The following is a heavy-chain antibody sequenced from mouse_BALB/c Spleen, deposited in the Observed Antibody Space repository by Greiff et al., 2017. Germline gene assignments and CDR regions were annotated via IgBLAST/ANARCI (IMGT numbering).Heavy chain of an antibody. V-gene: IGHV1S56*01. J-gene: IGHJ4*01. CDR2: IYPGDGST. D-gene: IGHD2-1*01. Sequence: VHLVESGPELVKPGASVKISCKASGYTFTSYDINWVKQRPGQGLEWIGWIYPGDGSTKYNEKFKGKATLTADKSSSTAYMQLSSLTSENSAVYFCARGYYGPMDYWGQGTSVTVSS. CDR3: ARGYYGPMDY. CDR1: GYTFTSYD.